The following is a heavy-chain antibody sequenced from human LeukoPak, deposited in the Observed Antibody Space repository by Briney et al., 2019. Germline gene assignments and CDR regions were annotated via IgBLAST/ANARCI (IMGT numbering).Heavy chain of an antibody. CDR2: INHSGST. CDR3: ARSIAARPTLDY. J-gene: IGHJ4*02. Sequence: SETLSLTCAVYGGSFSGYYWSWIRQPPGKGLEWIGEINHSGSTNYNPSLQSRVTISVDTSKNQFSLKLSSVTAADTAVYYCARSIAARPTLDYWGQGTLVTVSS. V-gene: IGHV4-34*01. CDR1: GGSFSGYY. D-gene: IGHD6-6*01.